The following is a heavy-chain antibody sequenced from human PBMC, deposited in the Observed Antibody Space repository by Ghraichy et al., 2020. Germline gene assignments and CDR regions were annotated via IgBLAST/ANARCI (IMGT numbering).Heavy chain of an antibody. J-gene: IGHJ4*02. CDR2: ISGSGGST. V-gene: IGHV3-23*01. CDR1: GFTFSSYA. D-gene: IGHD3-10*01. Sequence: GESLNISCAASGFTFSSYAMSWVRQAPGKGLEWVSAISGSGGSTYYADSVKGRFTISRDNSKNTLYLQMNSLRAEDTAVYYCAKDGTYYYGSGSYYDAPYHLDYWGQGTLVTVSS. CDR3: AKDGTYYYGSGSYYDAPYHLDY.